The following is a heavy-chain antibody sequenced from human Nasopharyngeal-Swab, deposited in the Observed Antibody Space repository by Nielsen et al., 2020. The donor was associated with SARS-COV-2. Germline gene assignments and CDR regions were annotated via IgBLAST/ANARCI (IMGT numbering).Heavy chain of an antibody. J-gene: IGHJ6*02. CDR2: IIPILGIA. Sequence: WVRQAPGQGLEWMGRIIPILGIANSAQKFQGRVTITADKSTSTAYMELSSLRSEDTAVYYCARAAILFGMDVWGQGTTVTVSS. CDR3: ARAAILFGMDV. V-gene: IGHV1-69*04. D-gene: IGHD3-3*01.